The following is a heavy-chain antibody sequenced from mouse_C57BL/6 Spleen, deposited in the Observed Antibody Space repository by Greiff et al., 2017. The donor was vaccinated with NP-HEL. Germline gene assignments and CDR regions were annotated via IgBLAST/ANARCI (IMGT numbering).Heavy chain of an antibody. J-gene: IGHJ1*03. CDR1: GFPITSGYY. CDR3: AGDHDGYWYFDV. Sequence: VKLMESGPGLVKPSQSLFLTCSITGFPITSGYYWIWIRQSPGKPLEWMGYITHSGETFYNPSLQSPISITRDTSKNQFFLQLNSVTTEDTAMYYCAGDHDGYWYFDVWGTGTTVTVSS. CDR2: ITHSGET. D-gene: IGHD2-3*01. V-gene: IGHV12-3*01.